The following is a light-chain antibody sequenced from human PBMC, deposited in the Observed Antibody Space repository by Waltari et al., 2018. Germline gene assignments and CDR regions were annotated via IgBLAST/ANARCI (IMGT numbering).Light chain of an antibody. CDR2: ANN. Sequence: QSVLTQPPSVSAAPGPKVTSSCSGSRSQFGNNYLAWYHQFPGTAPKLLIYANNKRPSGIPDRFSGSKSGTSATLGITGLQTGDEADYYCGTWDSSLRGGVFGGGTKLTVL. CDR3: GTWDSSLRGGV. CDR1: RSQFGNNY. J-gene: IGLJ2*01. V-gene: IGLV1-51*01.